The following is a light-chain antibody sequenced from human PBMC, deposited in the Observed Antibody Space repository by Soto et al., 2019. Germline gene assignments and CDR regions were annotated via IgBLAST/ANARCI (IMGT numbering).Light chain of an antibody. V-gene: IGKV1-5*01. CDR3: LRHNSY. Sequence: DIQMTQSPSTLSASVGDRVTITCRASQSISRWLAWYQQKPGNAPKLLMHSASSLKDGVPSRFRGSGSGTELTLSISSLQPDDFGTYYCLRHNSYFGGGTKVEI. CDR2: SAS. J-gene: IGKJ4*01. CDR1: QSISRW.